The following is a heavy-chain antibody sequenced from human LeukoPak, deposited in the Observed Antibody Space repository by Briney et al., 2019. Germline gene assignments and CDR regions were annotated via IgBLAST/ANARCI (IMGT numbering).Heavy chain of an antibody. J-gene: IGHJ4*02. D-gene: IGHD3-10*01. Sequence: GASVKVSCKASGYTFTSYYMHWVRQAPGQGLEWMGIINPSGGSTSYAQKFQGRVTMTTDTSTSTAYMELRSLRSDDTAVYYCARDPQTYYYGSGSYQPFDYWGQGTLVTVSS. V-gene: IGHV1-46*01. CDR1: GYTFTSYY. CDR2: INPSGGST. CDR3: ARDPQTYYYGSGSYQPFDY.